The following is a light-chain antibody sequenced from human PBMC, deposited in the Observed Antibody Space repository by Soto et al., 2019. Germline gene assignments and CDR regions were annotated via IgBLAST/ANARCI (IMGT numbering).Light chain of an antibody. CDR1: QSVSSN. V-gene: IGKV3-15*01. CDR2: GAS. J-gene: IGKJ1*01. Sequence: EIVMTQSPATLSVSPGERATLSCRASQSVSSNLAWYQQKPGQAPRLLIYGASTRATGIPARFSGSGSGTEFTLTICSLQSEDFVVYYCQQYNNWLWTFGQGTKVEIK. CDR3: QQYNNWLWT.